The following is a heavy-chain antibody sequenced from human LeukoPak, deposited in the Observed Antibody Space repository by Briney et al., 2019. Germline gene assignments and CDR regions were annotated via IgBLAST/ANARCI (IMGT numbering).Heavy chain of an antibody. D-gene: IGHD4-17*01. CDR2: ISSSSSTI. J-gene: IGHJ5*02. CDR3: ARDRYGDYLSRWFDP. Sequence: GGSLRLSCAASGFTFSSYSMNWVRQAPGKGLEWVSYISSSSSTIYYADSVKGRFTISRDNAKNSLYLQMNSLRAEDTAVYYCARDRYGDYLSRWFDPWGQGTLVTVSS. V-gene: IGHV3-48*01. CDR1: GFTFSSYS.